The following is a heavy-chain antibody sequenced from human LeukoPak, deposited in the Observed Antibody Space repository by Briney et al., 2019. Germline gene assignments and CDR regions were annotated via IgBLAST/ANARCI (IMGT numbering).Heavy chain of an antibody. CDR1: GFTFGSIA. V-gene: IGHV3-23*01. Sequence: PGGSRSSSFQAPGFTFGSIALSGSRQPQGKGWGWVSAISGSGGSTYYADSVKGRFTISRDNSKNTLYLQMNSLRAEDTAVYYCAKALVENDAFDIWGQGTMVTVSS. J-gene: IGHJ3*02. D-gene: IGHD3-3*02. CDR2: ISGSGGST. CDR3: AKALVENDAFDI.